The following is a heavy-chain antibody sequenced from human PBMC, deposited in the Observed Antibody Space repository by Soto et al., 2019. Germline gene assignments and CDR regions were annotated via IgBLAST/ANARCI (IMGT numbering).Heavy chain of an antibody. CDR1: GFTVTSNG. CDR3: AQDRKGFYDFWRGYSDY. J-gene: IGHJ4*02. Sequence: SGGSLRLSCGVSGFTVTSNGVSWVRQAPGKGLEWVSAISPNGQGIWYADSVKGRFTISRDISRNTVFLQMDSLRAEDTAVYYCAQDRKGFYDFWRGYSDYRGQGTLV. CDR2: ISPNGQGI. V-gene: IGHV3-23*01. D-gene: IGHD3-3*01.